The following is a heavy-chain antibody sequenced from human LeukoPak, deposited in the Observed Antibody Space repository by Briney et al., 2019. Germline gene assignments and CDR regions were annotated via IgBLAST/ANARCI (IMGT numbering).Heavy chain of an antibody. J-gene: IGHJ3*02. CDR2: IKQDGSEK. Sequence: GGSLRLSCAASGFTFSNYWMSWVRQAPGKGLEWVANIKQDGSEKYYVDFVKGRFTISRDNAKNSLYLQMNSLRAEDTAVYYCARVFRPSLTVFIIRGAFDIWGQGTMVTVSS. CDR1: GFTFSNYW. D-gene: IGHD3-3*01. V-gene: IGHV3-7*01. CDR3: ARVFRPSLTVFIIRGAFDI.